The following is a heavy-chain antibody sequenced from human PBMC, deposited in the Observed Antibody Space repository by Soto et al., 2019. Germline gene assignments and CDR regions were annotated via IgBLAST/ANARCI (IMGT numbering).Heavy chain of an antibody. Sequence: EVQLVESGGDLVKPGGCLRLSCAASGITFTNAWMSWVRQAPGKGLEWVGRIKNRADGGTTDYAAPVRGRFTISRDDSKNTLVLQMNSLEAEDTAVYYCPPDPVDYEDFWGQGTLVTVSS. CDR3: PPDPVDYEDF. V-gene: IGHV3-15*01. J-gene: IGHJ4*02. CDR2: IKNRADGGTT. D-gene: IGHD4-17*01. CDR1: GITFTNAW.